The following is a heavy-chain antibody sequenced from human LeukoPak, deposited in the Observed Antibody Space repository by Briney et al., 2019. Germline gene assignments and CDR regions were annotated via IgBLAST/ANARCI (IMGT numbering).Heavy chain of an antibody. CDR3: AKTIAWYYFDY. V-gene: IGHV3-23*01. CDR2: ISGSGGST. CDR1: GFTFSSYG. Sequence: GGSLRLSCAASGFTFSSYGMSWVRQAPGKGLEWVSGISGSGGSTYYADSVKGRFTISRDNSKNTLYLQMNSLRAEDTAVYYCAKTIAWYYFDYWGQGTLVTVSS. J-gene: IGHJ4*02. D-gene: IGHD3-3*02.